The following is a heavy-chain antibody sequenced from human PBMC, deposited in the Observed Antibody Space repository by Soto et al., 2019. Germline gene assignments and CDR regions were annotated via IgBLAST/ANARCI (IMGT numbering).Heavy chain of an antibody. CDR3: ARDLPYEGYDY. V-gene: IGHV4-59*01. J-gene: IGHJ4*02. Sequence: LSLPCTVSGGSISSYYWSWIRQPPGKGLEWIGYIYYSGSTNYNPSLKSRVTISVDTSKNQFSLKLSSVTAADTAVYYCARDLPYEGYDYWGQGTLVTVSS. CDR2: IYYSGST. CDR1: GGSISSYY. D-gene: IGHD3-22*01.